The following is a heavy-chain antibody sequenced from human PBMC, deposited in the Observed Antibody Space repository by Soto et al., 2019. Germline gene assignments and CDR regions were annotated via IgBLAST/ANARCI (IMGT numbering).Heavy chain of an antibody. CDR3: ARSGYSSGWYTAFDS. CDR1: GDSISGYY. J-gene: IGHJ4*02. V-gene: IGHV4-4*07. D-gene: IGHD6-19*01. Sequence: QVQLQESGPRLVKPSETLSLTCTVSGDSISGYYWSWIRLPAGKGLEWIGRIYASGNTISNPSLRSRVALSVDTSKNQFSLKLNSMTAADTAMYYCARSGYSSGWYTAFDSWSQGTLVTVSS. CDR2: IYASGNT.